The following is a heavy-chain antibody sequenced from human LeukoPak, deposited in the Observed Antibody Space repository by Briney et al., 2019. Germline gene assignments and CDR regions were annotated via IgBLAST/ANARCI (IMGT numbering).Heavy chain of an antibody. V-gene: IGHV3-23*01. CDR2: ISGRGGST. D-gene: IGHD1-14*01. Sequence: GGSLRLSCTASGFTFSSYEMNWVRQAPGKALEWVSGISGRGGSTYYADSVKGRFTISRDNSKNTLYLQMNSLRAEDTAVYYCAKPARTDYADYWSQGTLVTVSS. J-gene: IGHJ4*02. CDR1: GFTFSSYE. CDR3: AKPARTDYADY.